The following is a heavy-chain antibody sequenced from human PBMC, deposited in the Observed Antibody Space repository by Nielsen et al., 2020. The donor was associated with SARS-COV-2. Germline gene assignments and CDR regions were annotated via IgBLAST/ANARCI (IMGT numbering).Heavy chain of an antibody. J-gene: IGHJ4*02. V-gene: IGHV3-21*01. Sequence: GESLKISCAASGLTFSTYSIMWVRQAPGKGLEWVSHISASGSYKYYADSVKGRFTISRDNAKNSVYLQMNSLRAEDTAVYYCAKRSGYTSGWYGDYWGQGTLVTVSS. D-gene: IGHD6-19*01. CDR2: ISASGSYK. CDR3: AKRSGYTSGWYGDY. CDR1: GLTFSTYS.